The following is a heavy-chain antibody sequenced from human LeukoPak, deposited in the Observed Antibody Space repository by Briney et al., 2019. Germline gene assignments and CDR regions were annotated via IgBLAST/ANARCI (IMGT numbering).Heavy chain of an antibody. J-gene: IGHJ4*02. CDR1: GGSFSGYY. CDR3: ARGYAITSGGYYFDY. D-gene: IGHD5-12*01. V-gene: IGHV4-34*01. Sequence: PSETLSLTCAVYGGSFSGYYWSWIRQPPGKGLEWIGEINHSGSTNYNPSLKSRVTISVDTSKNQFSLKLSSVTAADTAVYYCARGYAITSGGYYFDYWGQGTLVTVSS. CDR2: INHSGST.